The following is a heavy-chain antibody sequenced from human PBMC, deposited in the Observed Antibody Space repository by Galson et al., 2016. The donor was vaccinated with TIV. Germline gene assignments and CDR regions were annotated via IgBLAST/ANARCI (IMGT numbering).Heavy chain of an antibody. CDR1: GFTFRDYW. J-gene: IGHJ4*01. CDR2: ITEDGGEK. Sequence: SLRLSCAASGFTFRDYWMTWVRQAPGKGLEWVASITEDGGEKRYLDSVKGRFTFSRDNAKNSHYLQMRSLRAEDTAVYYCARLGPSSVFDNWGHGALVTVAS. V-gene: IGHV3-7*01. CDR3: ARLGPSSVFDN.